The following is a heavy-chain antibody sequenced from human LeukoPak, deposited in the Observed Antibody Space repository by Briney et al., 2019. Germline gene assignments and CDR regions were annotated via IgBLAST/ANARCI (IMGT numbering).Heavy chain of an antibody. CDR1: GFTFDDYA. D-gene: IGHD3-10*01. Sequence: SLTLSCAASGFTFDDYAMHWVRQPPGEGLEWVSGISWNSGRIGYADSVKGRFTISRDNAKNSLYLQMNSLRVEDMALYYCAKAFYFASDYYAFDIWGQGTMVTVSS. CDR3: AKAFYFASDYYAFDI. V-gene: IGHV3-9*03. CDR2: ISWNSGRI. J-gene: IGHJ3*02.